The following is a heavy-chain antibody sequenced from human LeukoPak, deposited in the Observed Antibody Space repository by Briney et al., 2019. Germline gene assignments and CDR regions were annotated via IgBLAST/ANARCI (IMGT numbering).Heavy chain of an antibody. Sequence: PGGSLRLSCAASGFTFSSYAMSWVRQAPGKGLEWVSAISGSGGSTYYADSVKGRLTISRDNSKNTLYLQMNSLRAEDTAVYYCAKDPVVVPAAYYDYWGQGTLVTVSS. CDR3: AKDPVVVPAAYYDY. J-gene: IGHJ4*02. CDR2: ISGSGGST. V-gene: IGHV3-23*01. D-gene: IGHD2-2*01. CDR1: GFTFSSYA.